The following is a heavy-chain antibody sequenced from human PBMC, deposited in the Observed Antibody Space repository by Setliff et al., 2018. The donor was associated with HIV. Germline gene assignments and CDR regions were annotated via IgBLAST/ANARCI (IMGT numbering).Heavy chain of an antibody. J-gene: IGHJ4*02. D-gene: IGHD3-10*01. CDR1: GYTFTSYW. CDR3: ARSMGFKATTRLDF. CDR2: IYPDDSDT. Sequence: GESLKISCKVSGYTFTSYWIAWVRQMPGKGLEWMGIIYPDDSDTRYSPSFQGQVSMSADESINTAYLQWSSLKASDTAVYYCARSMGFKATTRLDFWGPGTLVTVSS. V-gene: IGHV5-51*01.